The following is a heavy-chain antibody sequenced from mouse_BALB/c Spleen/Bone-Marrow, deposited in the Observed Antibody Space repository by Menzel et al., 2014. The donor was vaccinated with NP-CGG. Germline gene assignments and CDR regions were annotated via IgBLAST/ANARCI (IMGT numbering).Heavy chain of an antibody. CDR2: INPSTGYT. J-gene: IGHJ4*01. CDR3: ARKGYGNYHYYAMDY. V-gene: IGHV1-7*01. Sequence: QVQLKQSGAELAKPGASVKMSCKASGYTFTSYWMYWIKQGPGQGLEWIGHINPSTGYTEYNQKFKDKATLTADKSSNTAYMQLSSLTSEDSAVYYCARKGYGNYHYYAMDYWGQGTSVTVSS. CDR1: GYTFTSYW. D-gene: IGHD2-1*01.